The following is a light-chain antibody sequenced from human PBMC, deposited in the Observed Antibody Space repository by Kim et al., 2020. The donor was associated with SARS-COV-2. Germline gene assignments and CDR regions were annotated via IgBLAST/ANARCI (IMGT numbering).Light chain of an antibody. CDR3: NSRESGVNHVV. CDR1: SLRSYY. J-gene: IGLJ3*02. Sequence: ALGKTVRITCQGDSLRSYYASWYQQKPGQAPVLVIYEKNNRPSGIPDRFSGSSSGNTASLTITGAQAEDEADYYCNSRESGVNHVVFGGGTQLTV. V-gene: IGLV3-19*01. CDR2: EKN.